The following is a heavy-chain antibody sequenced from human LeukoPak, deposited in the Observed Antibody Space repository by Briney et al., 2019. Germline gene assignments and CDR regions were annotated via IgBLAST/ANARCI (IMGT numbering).Heavy chain of an antibody. D-gene: IGHD3-3*01. Sequence: ASVKVSCKASGYTFTSYGISWVRQAPGQGLEWMGWISAYNGNTNYAQKLQGRVTMTTDTSTSTAYMELRSLRSDDTAVYYCARDQGSFTIFGVALSSYFDYWGQGTLVTVSS. V-gene: IGHV1-18*01. CDR1: GYTFTSYG. J-gene: IGHJ4*02. CDR2: ISAYNGNT. CDR3: ARDQGSFTIFGVALSSYFDY.